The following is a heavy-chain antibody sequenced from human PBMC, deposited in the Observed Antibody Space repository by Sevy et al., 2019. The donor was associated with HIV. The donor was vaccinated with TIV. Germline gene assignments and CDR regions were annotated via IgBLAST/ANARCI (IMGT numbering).Heavy chain of an antibody. CDR2: ISFLSNYI. CDR1: GFTFNTYN. D-gene: IGHD1-26*01. J-gene: IGHJ4*02. Sequence: GGSLILSCASSGFTFNTYNMNWVRQAPGKGLEWVSSISFLSNYIYYADSMKGRFTISRDNAKNSLYLQMNSLRVEDTAIYYCARGPPDGSYDYFDYWGQGTLVTVSS. V-gene: IGHV3-21*01. CDR3: ARGPPDGSYDYFDY.